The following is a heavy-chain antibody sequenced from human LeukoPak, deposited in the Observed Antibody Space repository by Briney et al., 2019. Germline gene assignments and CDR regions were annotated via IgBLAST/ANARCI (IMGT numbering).Heavy chain of an antibody. CDR3: AKHYYGSGSYYNRHNWFDP. D-gene: IGHD3-10*01. Sequence: GASVTVSCKASGYTFTSYGISWVRQAPGQGLEWMGWISAYNGNTNYAQKLQGRVTMTTDTSTSTAYMELRSLRSDDTAVYYCAKHYYGSGSYYNRHNWFDPWGQGTLVTVSS. V-gene: IGHV1-18*01. J-gene: IGHJ5*02. CDR1: GYTFTSYG. CDR2: ISAYNGNT.